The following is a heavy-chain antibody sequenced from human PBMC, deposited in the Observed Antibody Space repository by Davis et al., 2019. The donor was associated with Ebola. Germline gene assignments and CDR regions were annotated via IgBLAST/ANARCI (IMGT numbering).Heavy chain of an antibody. V-gene: IGHV1-18*04. CDR3: ARDRAATVIEY. J-gene: IGHJ4*02. D-gene: IGHD6-25*01. CDR1: GYIFLCYG. CDR2: ISTYNGNT. Sequence: AASVKVSCNASGYIFLCYGISWVRQAPGQGLEWMGWISTYNGNTKYAQNFQGRVTMTTDTSTDTAYMELRSLRSDDTAVYYCARDRAATVIEYWGQGSLVTVSS.